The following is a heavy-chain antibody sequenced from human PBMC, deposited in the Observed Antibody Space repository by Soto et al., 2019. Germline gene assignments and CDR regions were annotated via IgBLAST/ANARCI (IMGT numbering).Heavy chain of an antibody. V-gene: IGHV5-51*01. D-gene: IGHD6-13*01. J-gene: IGHJ4*02. CDR3: ARIWEMATVAACDY. Sequence: EESLKISCNGSGYSFTNYWIGWVRQMPWKGLEWMGIIYPGDSDTRYSPSFQGQVTISVDKSISTAYLQWSSLKASDTAMYYCARIWEMATVAACDYWGQGTLVTVSS. CDR2: IYPGDSDT. CDR1: GYSFTNYW.